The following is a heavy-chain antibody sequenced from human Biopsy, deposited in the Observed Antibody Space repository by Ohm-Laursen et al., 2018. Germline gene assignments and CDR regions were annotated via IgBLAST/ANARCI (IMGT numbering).Heavy chain of an antibody. CDR2: INSDASYI. J-gene: IGHJ6*02. Sequence: GSLRLSCAASTFTFSSDSVNWVRQAPGKGLEWVSYINSDASYIYYGVSVRGRFTISRDNAKNSVYLQMNSLRVEDTAVYYCARDDGFHARTSGMDVWGQGTTVTVSS. CDR3: ARDDGFHARTSGMDV. CDR1: TFTFSSDS. D-gene: IGHD2-8*01. V-gene: IGHV3-21*01.